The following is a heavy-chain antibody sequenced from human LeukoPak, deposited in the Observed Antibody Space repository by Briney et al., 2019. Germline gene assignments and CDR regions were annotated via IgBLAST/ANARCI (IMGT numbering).Heavy chain of an antibody. D-gene: IGHD5-12*01. V-gene: IGHV4-4*07. Sequence: SETLSLTCTVSGDSISSYYWSWIRQPGGKGLEWIGRMFTSGSTNYNPSLKSRVTMSVDTSKNHFSLKLSSVTAADTAVYYCARGYSGYDLPHYWGQGTLVTVSS. CDR3: ARGYSGYDLPHY. J-gene: IGHJ4*02. CDR1: GDSISSYY. CDR2: MFTSGST.